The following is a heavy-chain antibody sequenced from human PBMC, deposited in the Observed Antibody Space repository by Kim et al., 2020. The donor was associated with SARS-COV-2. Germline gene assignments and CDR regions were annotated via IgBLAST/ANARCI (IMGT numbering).Heavy chain of an antibody. CDR3: AKWEGDRTGYYYHGLDV. J-gene: IGHJ6*02. V-gene: IGHV3-43*02. D-gene: IGHD3-9*01. CDR2: ISGDGRKT. CDR1: GFSFDDYA. Sequence: GGSLRLSCAASGFSFDDYAMHWVRQVPGKGLEWVSLISGDGRKTYYAGSVRDRFTVSRDNTKNSLFLQMNSLRNEDTALYYCAKWEGDRTGYYYHGLDVWGQGTTVTVSS.